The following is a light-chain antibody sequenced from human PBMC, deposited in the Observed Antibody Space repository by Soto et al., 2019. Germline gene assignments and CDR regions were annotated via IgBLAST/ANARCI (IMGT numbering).Light chain of an antibody. J-gene: IGKJ5*01. CDR3: MQGTHWPIT. Sequence: DVVITQSPLSLPVTLGQPASISCRPNQSLVHSDGIAYFSWFQQRPGRSQRRLIYKVSNRDSGVQARFSGSGPGTDFALKIRRVEAEDVGVYYCMQGTHWPITFGQGTRLEIK. CDR1: QSLVHSDGIAY. V-gene: IGKV2-30*02. CDR2: KVS.